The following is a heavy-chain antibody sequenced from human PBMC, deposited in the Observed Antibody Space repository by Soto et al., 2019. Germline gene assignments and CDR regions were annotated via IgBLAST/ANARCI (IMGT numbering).Heavy chain of an antibody. CDR1: GFTFSSYS. CDR3: ASPRRPGLGYCSSTSCLYDAFDI. J-gene: IGHJ3*02. V-gene: IGHV3-21*01. D-gene: IGHD2-2*01. CDR2: ISSSSSYI. Sequence: GGSLRLSCAASGFTFSSYSMNWVRQAPGKGLEWVSSISSSSSYIYYADSVKGRFTISRDNAKNSLYLQMNSLRAEDTAVYYCASPRRPGLGYCSSTSCLYDAFDIWGQGTMVTVSS.